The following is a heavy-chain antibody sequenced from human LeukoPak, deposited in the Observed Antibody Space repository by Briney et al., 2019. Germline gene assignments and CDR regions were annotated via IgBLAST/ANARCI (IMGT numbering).Heavy chain of an antibody. Sequence: GGSLRLSCAASGFTFSSYAMHWVRQAPGKRLEWVAVISYDGSNKYYADSVKGRFTISRDNSKNTLYLQMNSLRAEDTAVYYCARHHPPFIVATIGGDDYWGQGTLVTVSS. J-gene: IGHJ4*02. V-gene: IGHV3-30*14. CDR3: ARHHPPFIVATIGGDDY. D-gene: IGHD5-12*01. CDR2: ISYDGSNK. CDR1: GFTFSSYA.